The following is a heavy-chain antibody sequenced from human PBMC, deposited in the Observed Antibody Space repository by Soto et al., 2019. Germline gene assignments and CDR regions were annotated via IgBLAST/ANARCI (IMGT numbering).Heavy chain of an antibody. D-gene: IGHD3-10*01. J-gene: IGHJ4*02. CDR1: GGSISSYY. CDR2: IYYSGST. CDR3: AGQGGDFDY. Sequence: QVQLQESGPGLVKPSETLSLTCTVSGGSISSYYWSWIRQPPGKGLEWIGYIYYSGSTNYNPSLKSLVTISVDTSKNQFSLKLSSVTAADTAVYYCAGQGGDFDYWGQGTLVTVSS. V-gene: IGHV4-59*01.